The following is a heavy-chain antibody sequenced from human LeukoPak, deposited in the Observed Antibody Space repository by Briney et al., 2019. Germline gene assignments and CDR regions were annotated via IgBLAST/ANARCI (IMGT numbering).Heavy chain of an antibody. J-gene: IGHJ5*02. Sequence: PSETLSLTCAVYGGSFSGYYWSWIRQPPGKGLEWIGEINHSGSTNYNPSLKSRVTISVDTSKNQSSLKLSSVTAADTAVYYCARAGYDYVWGSYRSNWFDPWGQGTLVTVSS. CDR2: INHSGST. V-gene: IGHV4-34*01. D-gene: IGHD3-16*02. CDR3: ARAGYDYVWGSYRSNWFDP. CDR1: GGSFSGYY.